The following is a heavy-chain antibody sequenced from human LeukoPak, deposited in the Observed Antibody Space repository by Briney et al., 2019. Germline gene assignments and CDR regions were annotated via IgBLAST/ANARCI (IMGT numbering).Heavy chain of an antibody. V-gene: IGHV4-4*08. Sequence: PSETLSLTCAVSGGSITGYHWSWIRQPPGQGLEWIGYIYSSETTNYKPSLKSRVTISADTSKNQFSLKLTSVTAADTAIYYCSGRNDFDLWGQGTMVTVSS. CDR3: SGRNDFDL. CDR1: GGSITGYH. J-gene: IGHJ3*01. CDR2: IYSSETT.